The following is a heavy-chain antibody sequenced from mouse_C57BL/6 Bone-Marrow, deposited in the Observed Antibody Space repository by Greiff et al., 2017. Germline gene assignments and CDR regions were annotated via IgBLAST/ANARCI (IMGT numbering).Heavy chain of an antibody. CDR3: ASLLLGFAY. Sequence: QVQLQQPGAELVKPGASVKLSCKASGYTFTSYWMHWVKQRPGQGLEWIGMIHPNSGSTNYNEKFKSKATLTVDKSSSTAYMQLSSLTSEDSAVYYCASLLLGFAYWGQGTLVTVSA. CDR1: GYTFTSYW. CDR2: IHPNSGST. D-gene: IGHD2-10*01. V-gene: IGHV1-64*01. J-gene: IGHJ3*01.